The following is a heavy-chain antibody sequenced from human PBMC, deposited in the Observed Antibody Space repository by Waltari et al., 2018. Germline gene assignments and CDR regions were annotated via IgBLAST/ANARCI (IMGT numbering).Heavy chain of an antibody. CDR3: ARGQVGATGNYYYYGMDV. D-gene: IGHD1-26*01. CDR2: IIPIFGTA. J-gene: IGHJ6*02. Sequence: QVQLVQSGAEVKKPGSSVKVSCKASGGTFSSYAISWVRQAPGQGLEWMGGIIPIFGTANYAQKFQGRVTITADESTSTAYMELGSLRSEDTAVYYCARGQVGATGNYYYYGMDVWGQGTTVTVSS. V-gene: IGHV1-69*13. CDR1: GGTFSSYA.